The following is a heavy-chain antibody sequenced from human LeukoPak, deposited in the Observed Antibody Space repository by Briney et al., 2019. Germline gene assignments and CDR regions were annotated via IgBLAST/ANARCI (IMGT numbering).Heavy chain of an antibody. Sequence: SETLSLTCSVSGGSITGYSWSWIRQAPGKGLEWIGYIYYNGDTHYNPSLNSRLSMSVDTPNKQFSLNLRSVTAADTAVYYCVRGPYGSSISNWFDPWGQGLLVTVSS. CDR2: IYYNGDT. D-gene: IGHD3-10*01. J-gene: IGHJ5*02. CDR3: VRGPYGSSISNWFDP. V-gene: IGHV4-59*01. CDR1: GGSITGYS.